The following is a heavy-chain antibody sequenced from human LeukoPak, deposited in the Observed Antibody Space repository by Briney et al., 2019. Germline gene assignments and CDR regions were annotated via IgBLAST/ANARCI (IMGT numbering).Heavy chain of an antibody. J-gene: IGHJ4*02. D-gene: IGHD3-22*01. CDR3: AREHSYYDSSGYYYGSGYFDY. CDR2: IYYSGST. V-gene: IGHV4-59*01. CDR1: GGSISSDY. Sequence: SETLSLTCTVSGGSISSDYWSWIRQPPGKRLEWIGYIYYSGSTNYNPSLKSRVIISVDTSKNQFSLKLSSVTAADTAVYSCAREHSYYDSSGYYYGSGYFDYWGQGTLVTVSS.